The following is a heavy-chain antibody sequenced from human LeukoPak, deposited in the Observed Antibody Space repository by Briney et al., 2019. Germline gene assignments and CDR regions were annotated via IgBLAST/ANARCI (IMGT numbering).Heavy chain of an antibody. V-gene: IGHV4-4*07. D-gene: IGHD1-14*01. CDR2: IYTSGST. CDR1: GGSISSYY. CDR3: ARDRHQTGISYTGGGPNWYFDL. Sequence: SETLSLTCTVSGGSISSYYWNWIRQPAGKGLEWIGRIYTSGSTNYNPSLKSRVTMSVDTSKNQFSLKLSSVTAADTAVYYCARDRHQTGISYTGGGPNWYFDLWGRGTLVTVSS. J-gene: IGHJ2*01.